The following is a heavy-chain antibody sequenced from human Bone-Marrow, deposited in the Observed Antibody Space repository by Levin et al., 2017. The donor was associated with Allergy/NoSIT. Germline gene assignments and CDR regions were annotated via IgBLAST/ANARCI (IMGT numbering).Heavy chain of an antibody. V-gene: IGHV4-39*01. Sequence: SETLSLTCSVSGGSISSSTYSWGWIRQPPGKGLEWIGNVYYTGSTHYNPSLKSRVTISADTSKNQFSLKLSSVTAADTAVYYCAGAPYYGPARPYQSDYWGQGTLVTGSS. J-gene: IGHJ4*02. CDR3: AGAPYYGPARPYQSDY. CDR1: GGSISSSTYS. CDR2: VYYTGST. D-gene: IGHD3-10*01.